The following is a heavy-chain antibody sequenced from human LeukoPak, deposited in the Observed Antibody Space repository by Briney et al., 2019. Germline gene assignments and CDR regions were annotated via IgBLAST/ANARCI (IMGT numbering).Heavy chain of an antibody. Sequence: GGSLRLSCAASGFTVSSNYMSWVRQAPGKGLEWVSVIYSGGSTYYADSVKGRFTISRDNSKNTLYLQMNSLRAEDTAVYYCARRGCSGGSCYYYHYGMDVWGQGTTVTVSS. CDR3: ARRGCSGGSCYYYHYGMDV. J-gene: IGHJ6*02. CDR2: IYSGGST. CDR1: GFTVSSNY. D-gene: IGHD2-15*01. V-gene: IGHV3-53*01.